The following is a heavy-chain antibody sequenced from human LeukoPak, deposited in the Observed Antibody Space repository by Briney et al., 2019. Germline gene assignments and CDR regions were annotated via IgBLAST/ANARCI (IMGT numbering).Heavy chain of an antibody. V-gene: IGHV1-18*01. CDR2: ISAYNGNT. J-gene: IGHJ6*02. CDR1: GGTFSKYT. D-gene: IGHD6-13*01. CDR3: ARDSDSYSSSWYDGMDV. Sequence: AASVKVSCKASGGTFSKYTISWVRQAPGQGLEWMGWISAYNGNTNYAQKLQGRVTMTTDTSTSTAYMELRSLRSDDTAVYYCARDSDSYSSSWYDGMDVWGQGTTVTVSS.